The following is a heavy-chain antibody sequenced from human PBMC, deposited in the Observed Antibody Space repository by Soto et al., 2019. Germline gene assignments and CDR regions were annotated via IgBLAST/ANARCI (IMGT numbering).Heavy chain of an antibody. Sequence: GGSLRLSCEASGFTFSNHWMNWVRQAPGKGLEWVANIKQDGSEKFFVDSVKGRFTISRDNARNSLYLQMNSLRAEDTAVYYCARAYGGAWYLDYWGQGALVTVSS. D-gene: IGHD6-19*01. CDR3: ARAYGGAWYLDY. V-gene: IGHV3-7*03. J-gene: IGHJ4*02. CDR1: GFTFSNHW. CDR2: IKQDGSEK.